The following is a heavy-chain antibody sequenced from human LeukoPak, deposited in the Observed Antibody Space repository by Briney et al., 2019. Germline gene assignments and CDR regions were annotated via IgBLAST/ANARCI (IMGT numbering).Heavy chain of an antibody. CDR1: GYTFTSYY. J-gene: IGHJ4*02. Sequence: ASVKVSCKASGYTFTSYYMHWVRQAPGHGLEWMGIINPSGGSTSYAQRFQGRVTTTRDTSTSTVYMELSSLRSEDTAVYYCARALRGDSSGYSGTYWEAPRPYFDYWGQGTLVTVSS. CDR2: INPSGGST. CDR3: ARALRGDSSGYSGTYWEAPRPYFDY. V-gene: IGHV1-46*01. D-gene: IGHD3-22*01.